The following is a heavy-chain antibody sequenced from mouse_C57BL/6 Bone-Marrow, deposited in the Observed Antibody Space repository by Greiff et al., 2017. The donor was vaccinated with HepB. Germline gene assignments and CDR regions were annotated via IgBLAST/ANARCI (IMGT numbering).Heavy chain of an antibody. V-gene: IGHV14-4*01. J-gene: IGHJ3*01. CDR1: GFNIKDDY. D-gene: IGHD2-3*01. CDR2: IDPENGDT. Sequence: EVKLQQSGAELVRPWASVKLSCTASGFNIKDDYMHWVKQRPEQGLEWIGWIDPENGDTEYASKFQGKATITADTSSNTAYLQLSSLTAEDTAVYYCTSIYDGYCYFAYWGQGTLVTVSA. CDR3: TSIYDGYCYFAY.